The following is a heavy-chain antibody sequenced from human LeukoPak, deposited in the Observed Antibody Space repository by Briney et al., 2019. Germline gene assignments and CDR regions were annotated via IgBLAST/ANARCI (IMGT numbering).Heavy chain of an antibody. V-gene: IGHV3-21*01. Sequence: PGGCPTLACAASGFSFSSYYVNWVRQAPGKGLEWVSCISSSSTYIYYADSVRGRFAISRDNAKNSLYLQMNSLRAEDTAVYYCVRENLGSFDYWGRG. CDR2: ISSSSTYI. J-gene: IGHJ4*01. CDR1: GFSFSSYY. D-gene: IGHD3-16*01. CDR3: VRENLGSFDY.